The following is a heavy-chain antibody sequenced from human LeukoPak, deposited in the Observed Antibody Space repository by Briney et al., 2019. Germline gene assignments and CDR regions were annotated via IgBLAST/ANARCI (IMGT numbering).Heavy chain of an antibody. Sequence: PSGTLPLTCTVSGGSISGYYWDWIRQPPGKGLQFIGYIHYTGSTTYNPSLDSQVTLSVDTSKNQLSPKLRSVQPADRAVCYCVRLSRDTVVLPAAMALYFDYWGQGTLVTVSS. CDR3: VRLSRDTVVLPAAMALYFDY. CDR2: IHYTGST. D-gene: IGHD2-2*01. V-gene: IGHV4-59*08. CDR1: GGSISGYY. J-gene: IGHJ4*02.